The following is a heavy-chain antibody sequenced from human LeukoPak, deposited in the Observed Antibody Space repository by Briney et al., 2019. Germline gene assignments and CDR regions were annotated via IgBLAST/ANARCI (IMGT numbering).Heavy chain of an antibody. J-gene: IGHJ5*02. CDR2: IIPIFGTA. CDR1: GGTFSSYA. D-gene: IGHD1-26*01. Sequence: GSSVKVSCKASGGTFSSYAISWVRQAPGQGLEWMGGIIPIFGTANYAQKFQGRVTITADESTSTAYMELSSLRSEDTAVYYCARRVNSGGFFVWFDPWGQGTLVTVSS. V-gene: IGHV1-69*01. CDR3: ARRVNSGGFFVWFDP.